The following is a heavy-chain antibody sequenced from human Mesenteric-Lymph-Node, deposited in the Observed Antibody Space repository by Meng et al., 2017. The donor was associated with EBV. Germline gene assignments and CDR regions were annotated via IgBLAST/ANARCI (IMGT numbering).Heavy chain of an antibody. J-gene: IGHJ4*02. CDR1: RDSNRSTSYH. CDR3: ARQYGSSFDY. V-gene: IGHV4-39*01. D-gene: IGHD3-10*01. Sequence: HLRLEESGPGRGGPSGTLSLICTVSRDSNRSTSYHWGWIRQPPGKGLEWMGSIYYSGATYFNPSLESRVSISVDTSKKQFSLRLTSVTAADTAVYYCARQYGSSFDYWGQGTLVTVSS. CDR2: IYYSGAT.